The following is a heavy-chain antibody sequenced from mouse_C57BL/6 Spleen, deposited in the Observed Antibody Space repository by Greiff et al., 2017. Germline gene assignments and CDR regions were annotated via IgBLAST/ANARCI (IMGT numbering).Heavy chain of an antibody. V-gene: IGHV7-3*01. J-gene: IGHJ4*01. CDR2: IRNKANGYTT. CDR3: ARSSHYYAMDY. Sequence: EVMLVESGGGLVQPGGSLSLSCAASGFTFTDYYMSWVRQPPGKALEWLGFIRNKANGYTTEYSASVKGPFTISRDNSQSILYLQMNALRAEDSATYYGARSSHYYAMDYWGQGTSVTVSS. CDR1: GFTFTDYY.